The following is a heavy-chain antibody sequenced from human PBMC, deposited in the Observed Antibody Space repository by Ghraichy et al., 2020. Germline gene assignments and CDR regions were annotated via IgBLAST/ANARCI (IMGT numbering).Heavy chain of an antibody. CDR3: ARDGTLSASGSYSAYYGLDV. CDR1: GFTLSSYT. CDR2: IHSTSIYK. J-gene: IGHJ6*02. V-gene: IGHV3-21*01. D-gene: IGHD3-10*01. Sequence: LNISCAASGFTLSSYTMNWVRQAPGKGLEWVSSIHSTSIYKYYADSVKGRFTISRDNAKNSLYLEMNSLRAEDTAVYYCARDGTLSASGSYSAYYGLDVWGQGATVTVSS.